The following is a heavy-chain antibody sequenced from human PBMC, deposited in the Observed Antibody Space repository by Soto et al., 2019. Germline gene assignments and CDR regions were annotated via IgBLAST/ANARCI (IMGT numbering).Heavy chain of an antibody. CDR3: TRASTVAGGLSNPYYFDY. Sequence: ASVKVSCKASGYTFTDYYMHWVRQSPEQGLEWMAWINPNSGDAKCAQKFQGRVTLTRDTPISTAYMELSSLTSDDTAVYYCTRASTVAGGLSNPYYFDYWRHGTLVTVSS. J-gene: IGHJ4*01. D-gene: IGHD6-19*01. CDR2: INPNSGDA. V-gene: IGHV1-2*02. CDR1: GYTFTDYY.